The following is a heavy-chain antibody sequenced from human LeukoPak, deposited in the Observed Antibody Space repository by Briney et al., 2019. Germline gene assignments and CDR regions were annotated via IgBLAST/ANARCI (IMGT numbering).Heavy chain of an antibody. D-gene: IGHD6-13*01. J-gene: IGHJ6*03. Sequence: QPGRSLRLSCAASGFTFSSYGMHWVRQAPGKGLEWVAVIWHDGSNKYYADSVKVRFTISRDNSKNTLYLQMNSLRAEDTAVYYCARDRAAADYYYYYYMDVWGKGTTVTVSS. V-gene: IGHV3-33*01. CDR2: IWHDGSNK. CDR1: GFTFSSYG. CDR3: ARDRAAADYYYYYYMDV.